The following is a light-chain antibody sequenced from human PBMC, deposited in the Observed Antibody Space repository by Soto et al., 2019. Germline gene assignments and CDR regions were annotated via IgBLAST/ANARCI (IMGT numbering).Light chain of an antibody. Sequence: IQLTQSPSSLSASVGDRVTFTCRASQDISNYIAWYQQKPGQAPRLLIYAASTLQSGVPSRFNGACSGAEFSFTISSLQPVDFATYYCQHLSRDLPHTFGQGTTLEIK. CDR1: QDISNY. V-gene: IGKV1-9*01. CDR3: QHLSRDLPHT. CDR2: AAS. J-gene: IGKJ2*01.